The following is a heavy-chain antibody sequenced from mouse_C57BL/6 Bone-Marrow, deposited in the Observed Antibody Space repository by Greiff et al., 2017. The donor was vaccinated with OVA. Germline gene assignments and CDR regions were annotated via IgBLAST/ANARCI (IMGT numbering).Heavy chain of an antibody. CDR2: SRNKANDYTT. CDR1: GFTFSDFY. J-gene: IGHJ3*01. CDR3: ARDGPTWFAY. Sequence: EVKVVESGGGLVQSGRSLRLSCATSGFTFSDFYMEWVRQAPGKGLEWIAASRNKANDYTTEYSASVKGRFIVSRDTSQSILYLQMSALRAEDTAIYYCARDGPTWFAYWGQGTLVTVSA. V-gene: IGHV7-1*01.